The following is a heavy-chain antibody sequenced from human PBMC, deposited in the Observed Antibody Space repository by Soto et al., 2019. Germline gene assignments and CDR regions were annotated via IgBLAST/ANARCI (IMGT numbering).Heavy chain of an antibody. V-gene: IGHV3-73*01. Sequence: GGSLRLSCAASGFTFSGSAMHWVRQASGKGLEWVGRIRSGADNYATAYTASMKGRFIISRDDSKNTAYLQMNSLKTEDTAVYYCTRLSTNAPYDACDIWGQGTMVTVSS. CDR3: TRLSTNAPYDACDI. D-gene: IGHD2-8*01. CDR1: GFTFSGSA. J-gene: IGHJ3*02. CDR2: IRSGADNYAT.